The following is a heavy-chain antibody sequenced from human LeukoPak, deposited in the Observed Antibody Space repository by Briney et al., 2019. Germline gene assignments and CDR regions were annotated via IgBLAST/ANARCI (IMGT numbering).Heavy chain of an antibody. V-gene: IGHV4-39*01. CDR1: GPSISSYSYD. CDR3: ARHGDSSGSDY. Sequence: SETLSLTCTVSGPSISSYSYDWGWIRQPPGKGLEWIGTIIYSGRTFYNPSLKSRASISADTSKNQFSLKLISVTAADTAVYYCARHGDSSGSDYWGQGTLVTVSS. CDR2: IIYSGRT. D-gene: IGHD6-19*01. J-gene: IGHJ4*02.